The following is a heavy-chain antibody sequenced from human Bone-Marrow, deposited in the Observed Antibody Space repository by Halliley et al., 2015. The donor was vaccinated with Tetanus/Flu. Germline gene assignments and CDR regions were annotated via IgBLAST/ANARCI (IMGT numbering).Heavy chain of an antibody. CDR3: ARGLRFYDMDV. D-gene: IGHD3-16*01. J-gene: IGHJ6*02. CDR2: INSDGSIT. V-gene: IGHV3-74*01. Sequence: LGWVSRINSDGSITSYADSVKDRFTISRDNVKNTLYLQMNSLRAEDTAVYYCARGLRFYDMDVWGQGTTVTVSS.